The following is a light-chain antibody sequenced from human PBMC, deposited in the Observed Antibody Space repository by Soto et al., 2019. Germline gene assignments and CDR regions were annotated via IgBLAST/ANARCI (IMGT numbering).Light chain of an antibody. V-gene: IGKV1-39*01. CDR2: GTS. J-gene: IGKJ5*01. CDR3: QQSNSAPLT. CDR1: QPIGTT. Sequence: DIQLTQSPPSLSAFVGDKVTFTCRASQPIGTTLNWFQQRPGRAPRLLIYGTSHLAEGAPPRFSGGGSGPDFTLTISGLQPEDFATYYCQQSNSAPLTFGQGTRLEMK.